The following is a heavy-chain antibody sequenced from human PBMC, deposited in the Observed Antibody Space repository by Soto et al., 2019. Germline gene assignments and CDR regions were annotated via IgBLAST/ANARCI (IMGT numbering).Heavy chain of an antibody. Sequence: QPGGSLRLSCAASGFTFSTYAMSWVRQAPGKGLVWVSAISGSGGSTFYADSVKGRFTISRDNSMNTLYLQMNSLRTEDTAVYYCAHPRGFGVFDAYDIWGQGTMVTVS. CDR2: ISGSGGST. CDR1: GFTFSTYA. V-gene: IGHV3-23*01. J-gene: IGHJ3*02. D-gene: IGHD3-10*01. CDR3: AHPRGFGVFDAYDI.